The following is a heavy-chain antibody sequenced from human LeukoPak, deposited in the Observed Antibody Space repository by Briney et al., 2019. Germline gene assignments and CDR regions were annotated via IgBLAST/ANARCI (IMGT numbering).Heavy chain of an antibody. CDR2: ISGSGGST. V-gene: IGHV3-23*01. Sequence: GGSLRLSCAASGFTFSSYAMSWVRQAPGKGLEWVSAISGSGGSTYYADSVKGRLTISRDNSKNTLYLQMNSLRAEDTAVYYCAKGFHYDFWSPPGYWGQGTLVTVSS. D-gene: IGHD3-3*01. CDR1: GFTFSSYA. J-gene: IGHJ4*02. CDR3: AKGFHYDFWSPPGY.